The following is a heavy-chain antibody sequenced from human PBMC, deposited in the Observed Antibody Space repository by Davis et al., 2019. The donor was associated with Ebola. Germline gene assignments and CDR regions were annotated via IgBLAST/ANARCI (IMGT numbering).Heavy chain of an antibody. J-gene: IGHJ4*02. Sequence: PGGSLRLSCAASGFTFSSYAMSWVRQAPGKGLEWVSAISGSGGSTYSADSVKGRFTISRDNSKNTLYLQMNSLKTEDTAVYYCTGNYGDYEDYWGQGTLVTVSS. D-gene: IGHD4-17*01. CDR2: ISGSGGST. CDR1: GFTFSSYA. V-gene: IGHV3-23*01. CDR3: TGNYGDYEDY.